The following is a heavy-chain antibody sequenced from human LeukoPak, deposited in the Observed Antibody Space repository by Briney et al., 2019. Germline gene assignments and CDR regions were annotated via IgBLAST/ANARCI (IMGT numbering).Heavy chain of an antibody. CDR3: AKEATRQLWPTLSFFDY. D-gene: IGHD5-18*01. CDR2: ISSSGSTI. J-gene: IGHJ4*02. V-gene: IGHV3-48*03. CDR1: GFTFSSYE. Sequence: GGSLRLSCSASGFTFSSYEINWVRQAPGKGLEWVSYISSSGSTIYYADSVKGRFTISRDNAKNSLYVQMNSLRAEDTAVYYCAKEATRQLWPTLSFFDYWGQGTLVTVSS.